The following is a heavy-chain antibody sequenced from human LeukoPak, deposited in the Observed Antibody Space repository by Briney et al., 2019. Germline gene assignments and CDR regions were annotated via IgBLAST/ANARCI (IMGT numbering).Heavy chain of an antibody. CDR2: INHSGST. CDR1: GGSFSGYY. D-gene: IGHD2-2*01. CDR3: ARVIVVVPAARGIDP. Sequence: SETLSLTCAVYGGSFSGYYWSWIRQPPGKGLEWIGEINHSGSTNYNPSLKSRVTISVDTSKNQFSLKLGSVTAADTAVYYCARVIVVVPAARGIDPWGQGTLVTVSS. J-gene: IGHJ5*02. V-gene: IGHV4-34*01.